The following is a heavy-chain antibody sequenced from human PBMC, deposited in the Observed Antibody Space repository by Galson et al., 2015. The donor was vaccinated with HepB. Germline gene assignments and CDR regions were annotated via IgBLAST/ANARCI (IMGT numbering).Heavy chain of an antibody. D-gene: IGHD3-3*01. CDR3: ARAHPESFDFWSGYSHFDY. Sequence: SVKVSCKASGGTLSNYAINWVRQAPGQGLEWMGGIIPIFGTTNYAQQFQGRVTITADKSTSTAYMELGSLRPEDTAVYYCARAHPESFDFWSGYSHFDYWGQGTLVTVSS. J-gene: IGHJ4*02. V-gene: IGHV1-69*06. CDR2: IIPIFGTT. CDR1: GGTLSNYA.